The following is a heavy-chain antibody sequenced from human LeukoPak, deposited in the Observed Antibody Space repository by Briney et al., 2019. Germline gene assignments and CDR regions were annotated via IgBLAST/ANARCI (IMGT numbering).Heavy chain of an antibody. CDR1: GDGVSSNRAA. D-gene: IGHD3-9*01. V-gene: IGHV6-1*01. J-gene: IGHJ6*02. CDR3: ARAYYDILTGYYIHYYYGMDV. CDR2: TYYRSKWYK. Sequence: SQTLSLTCAISGDGVSSNRAAWNWIRQSPSRGLEWLGGTYYRSKWYKDYAVSLKSRITINPDTSKNQFSLQLNSVTPEDTAVYYCARAYYDILTGYYIHYYYGMDVWGQGTTVTVSS.